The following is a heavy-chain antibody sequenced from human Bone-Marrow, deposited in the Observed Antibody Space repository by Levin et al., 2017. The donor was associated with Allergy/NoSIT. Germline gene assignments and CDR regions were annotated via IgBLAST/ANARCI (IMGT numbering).Heavy chain of an antibody. CDR1: GDSISSYY. D-gene: IGHD3-10*01. CDR3: AGYGSERFGGMDV. Sequence: PSETLSLTCTVSGDSISSYYWSWIRQPPGKGLEWVGSMHSSGSIGYNPSLKSRVTISVERSKNQFFLMLTSATDADTAVYDCAGYGSERFGGMDVWGLGTTVTVS. J-gene: IGHJ6*02. CDR2: MHSSGSI. V-gene: IGHV4-59*01.